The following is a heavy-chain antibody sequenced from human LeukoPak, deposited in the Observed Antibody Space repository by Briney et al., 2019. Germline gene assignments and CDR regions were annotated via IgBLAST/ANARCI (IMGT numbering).Heavy chain of an antibody. CDR2: IAYDGRNK. CDR3: AKPISGGLAVTADWFDP. D-gene: IGHD6-19*01. CDR1: GFTFSNYV. V-gene: IGHV3-30*18. J-gene: IGHJ5*01. Sequence: PGGSLRLSCAASGFTFSNYVTHWVRQAPGKGLEWVTVIAYDGRNKYFAGSVKGRFTISRDNSKNTLYLQMNSLRAEDTALYYCAKPISGGLAVTADWFDPWGQGTLVVVSS.